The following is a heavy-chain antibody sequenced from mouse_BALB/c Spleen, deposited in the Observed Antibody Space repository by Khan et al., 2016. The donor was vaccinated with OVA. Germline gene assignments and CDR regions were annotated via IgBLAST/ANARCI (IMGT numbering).Heavy chain of an antibody. Sequence: QIQLVQSGPELKKPGETVQISCKASGFTFTNYGMNWVKQAPGKGLKWMGWINPYTGEPTFADDFKGRFAFSLETSASTAYLQINSLKNEDTATYFCARVGYNGTMDCWGQGTSVTGSS. J-gene: IGHJ4*01. CDR2: INPYTGEP. CDR1: GFTFTNYG. D-gene: IGHD2-14*01. CDR3: ARVGYNGTMDC. V-gene: IGHV9-3-1*01.